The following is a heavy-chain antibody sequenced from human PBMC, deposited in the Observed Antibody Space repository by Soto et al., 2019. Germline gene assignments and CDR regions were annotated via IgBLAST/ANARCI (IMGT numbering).Heavy chain of an antibody. CDR2: ISSSSSTK. CDR1: GFTFSSHS. CDR3: ARGVWGYGDRSSDY. V-gene: IGHV3-48*02. D-gene: IGHD4-17*01. Sequence: EVQLVESGGGLVQPGGSLRLSCAASGFTFSSHSMNWVRQAPGKGLEWVSYISSSSSTKYYADSVKGRFTISRDNAKNSLYLQMNSLRDEDTAVYYCARGVWGYGDRSSDYWGQGTLVTVSS. J-gene: IGHJ4*02.